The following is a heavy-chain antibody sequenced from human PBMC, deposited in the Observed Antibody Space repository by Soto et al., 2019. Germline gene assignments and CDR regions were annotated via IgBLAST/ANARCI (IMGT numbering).Heavy chain of an antibody. CDR3: ARGSDDHGVYCRY. CDR2: INGDGSNT. J-gene: IGHJ4*02. V-gene: IGHV3-74*01. D-gene: IGHD2-8*01. Sequence: EVQLVESGGGLVQPGGSLRLSCAASGFTFSNYWMNWVRQAPGKGLVWVSRINGDGSNTNYADSVKGRFTISKDNAKNTVYLQMNSLRAEDTAVYYCARGSDDHGVYCRYWVQGTLVTVSS. CDR1: GFTFSNYW.